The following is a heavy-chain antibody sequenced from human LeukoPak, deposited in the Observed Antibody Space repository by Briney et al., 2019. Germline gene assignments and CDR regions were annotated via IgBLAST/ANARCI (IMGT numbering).Heavy chain of an antibody. Sequence: PGGSLRLSCAASGFTISSNYMSWVRQAPGKGLEWVAVISYDGSNKYYADSVKGRFTISRDNSKNTLYLQMNSLRAEDTAVYYCARGGVMTPPDYWGQGTLVTVSS. CDR1: GFTISSNY. J-gene: IGHJ4*02. CDR3: ARGGVMTPPDY. D-gene: IGHD3-16*01. V-gene: IGHV3-30*03. CDR2: ISYDGSNK.